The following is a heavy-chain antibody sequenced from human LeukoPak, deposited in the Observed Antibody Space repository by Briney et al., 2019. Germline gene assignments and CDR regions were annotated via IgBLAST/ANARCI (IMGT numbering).Heavy chain of an antibody. J-gene: IGHJ6*02. CDR3: ARVLSYCGSTSCYEFKNYYYYGMDV. CDR2: MNPNSGNT. Sequence: ASVRVSCKASGYTFTSYDINWVRQATGQGLEWMGWMNPNSGNTGYAQKFQGRVTMTRNTSISTAYMELSSLRSEDTAVYYCARVLSYCGSTSCYEFKNYYYYGMDVWGQGTTVTVSS. CDR1: GYTFTSYD. D-gene: IGHD2-2*01. V-gene: IGHV1-8*01.